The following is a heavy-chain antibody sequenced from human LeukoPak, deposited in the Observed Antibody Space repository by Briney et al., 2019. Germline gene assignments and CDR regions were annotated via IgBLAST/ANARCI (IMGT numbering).Heavy chain of an antibody. D-gene: IGHD4-17*01. CDR3: VRDDPFYGDPGH. CDR2: IKQDGSEE. V-gene: IGHV3-7*01. Sequence: GGSLRLSCAASGFTFSNYWMSWVRQAPGKGLEWVANIKQDGSEEYYVDSVKGRFTISRDNAKNSLYLQMNSLRADDTAVYYCVRDDPFYGDPGHWGQGTLVTVSS. CDR1: GFTFSNYW. J-gene: IGHJ4*02.